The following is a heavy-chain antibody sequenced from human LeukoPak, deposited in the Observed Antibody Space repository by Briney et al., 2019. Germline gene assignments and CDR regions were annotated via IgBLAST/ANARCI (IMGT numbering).Heavy chain of an antibody. CDR1: GVIVRTNY. CDR3: ASSVYSGSPTKSFDY. V-gene: IGHV3-53*01. CDR2: IYSGGNT. Sequence: PGGSLRLSCAVSGVIVRTNYMNWDRQAPGKGLEWVSVIYSGGNTYYADSVKGRFTISRDNSKNTLYLQMNSLRVEDTAVYYCASSVYSGSPTKSFDYWGQGTLVTVSS. J-gene: IGHJ4*02. D-gene: IGHD3-10*01.